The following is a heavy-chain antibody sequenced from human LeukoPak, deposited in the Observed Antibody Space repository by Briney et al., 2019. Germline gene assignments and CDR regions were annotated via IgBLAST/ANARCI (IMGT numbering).Heavy chain of an antibody. Sequence: SQTLSLTCAISGDSVSSNSAAWNWIRQSPSRGLGWLGRTYYRSKWYNDYAVSVKSRITINPDTSKNQFSLQLNSVTPEDTAAYYCARVADDIWYFDLWGRGTLVTVSS. J-gene: IGHJ2*01. CDR1: GDSVSSNSAA. CDR2: TYYRSKWYN. D-gene: IGHD3-9*01. CDR3: ARVADDIWYFDL. V-gene: IGHV6-1*01.